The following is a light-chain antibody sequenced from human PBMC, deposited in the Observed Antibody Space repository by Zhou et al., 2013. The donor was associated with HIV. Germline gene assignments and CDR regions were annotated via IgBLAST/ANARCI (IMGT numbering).Light chain of an antibody. CDR1: QSVSSSY. V-gene: IGKV3D-20*02. CDR3: QQRSNWPPLFT. Sequence: EVVLTQSPATLSLSPGQRATLSCRTSQSVSSSYLAWYQQKPGQAPSLLIYGASRRATGIPDRFSGSGAGTDFTLTISNLEPEDFAVYYCQQRSNWPPLFTFGPGTKVEIK. J-gene: IGKJ3*01. CDR2: GAS.